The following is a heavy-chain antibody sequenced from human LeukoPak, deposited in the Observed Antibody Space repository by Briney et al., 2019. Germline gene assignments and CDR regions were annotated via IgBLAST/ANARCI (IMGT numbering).Heavy chain of an antibody. J-gene: IGHJ4*02. D-gene: IGHD1-1*01. CDR3: TRDHRDDWNPGYYFDY. Sequence: GGSLRLSCTASGFTFGDFAMNWVRQAPGNGLEWVGFVKTKVYGGTTEYAASVKGRFTISRDDSKAIAYLQMNSLKTEDTAVYYCTRDHRDDWNPGYYFDYWGQGTLVTVSS. V-gene: IGHV3-49*04. CDR1: GFTFGDFA. CDR2: VKTKVYGGTT.